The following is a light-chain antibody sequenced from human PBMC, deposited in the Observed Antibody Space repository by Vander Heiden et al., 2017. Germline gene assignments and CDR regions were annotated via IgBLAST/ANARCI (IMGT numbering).Light chain of an antibody. J-gene: IGKJ4*01. CDR2: WAS. CDR1: QYDFYRSNNMNY. CDR3: QQQDSTPLT. V-gene: IGKV4-1*01. Sequence: DIVFTQSLDCLAVSLGERDTINCKYSQYDFYRSNNMNYLAWYQQKPGQPPKLLIYWASTRESGVPDRFSGSGSGTDFTLTISSLQAEDVAVYYCQQQDSTPLTFGGGTKVEIK.